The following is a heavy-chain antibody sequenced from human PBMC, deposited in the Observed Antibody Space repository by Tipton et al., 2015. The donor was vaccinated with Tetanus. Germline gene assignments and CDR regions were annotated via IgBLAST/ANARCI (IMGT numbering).Heavy chain of an antibody. D-gene: IGHD2/OR15-2a*01. J-gene: IGHJ6*04. Sequence: TLSLTCTVSGGSISSFYWYWIRQPPGKGLEWIAYIYQNGDANYNPSLQSRVTISVDTSKNQFSLQLAFVTAADTAIYYCARERIEAFFCRGLDVWGSVSTVTVSS. V-gene: IGHV4-59*01. CDR3: ARERIEAFFCRGLDV. CDR2: IYQNGDA. CDR1: GGSISSFY.